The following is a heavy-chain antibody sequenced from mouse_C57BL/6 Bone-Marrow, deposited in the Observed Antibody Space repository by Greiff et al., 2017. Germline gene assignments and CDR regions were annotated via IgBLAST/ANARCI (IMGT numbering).Heavy chain of an antibody. CDR1: GFSLTSYG. J-gene: IGHJ3*01. Sequence: VQLVESGPGLVQPSQSLSITCTVSGFSLTSYGVHWVRQSPGKGLEWLGVIWSGGSTDYTAAFISRLSISKDNSKSQVFFKMNSLQADDTAIYYCAFQTGTWFAYWGQGTLVTVSA. D-gene: IGHD4-1*01. V-gene: IGHV2-2*01. CDR3: AFQTGTWFAY. CDR2: IWSGGST.